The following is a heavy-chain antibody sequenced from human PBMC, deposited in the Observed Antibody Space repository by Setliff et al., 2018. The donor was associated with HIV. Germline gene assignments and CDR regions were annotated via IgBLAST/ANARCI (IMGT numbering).Heavy chain of an antibody. CDR2: ISSSSSYT. CDR1: GCTFSDYY. D-gene: IGHD6-19*01. J-gene: IGHJ4*02. Sequence: PGGSLRLSCAASGCTFSDYYMSWIRQAPGKGLKWVSYISSSSSYTNYADSVKGRFTISRYNDKNMLYLQMNGLRAEDTAVYYCARDIGGYSSLWGQGTLVTVSS. V-gene: IGHV3-11*06. CDR3: ARDIGGYSSL.